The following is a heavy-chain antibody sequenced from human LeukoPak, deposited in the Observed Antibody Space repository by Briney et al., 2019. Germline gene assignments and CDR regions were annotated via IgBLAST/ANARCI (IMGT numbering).Heavy chain of an antibody. CDR3: AKSGAFGDTKAPNWFDA. CDR1: GFTFSSKA. V-gene: IGHV3-23*01. D-gene: IGHD3-16*01. CDR2: ITGRGDDT. J-gene: IGHJ5*02. Sequence: GGSLRLSCAASGFTFSSKALSWVRLSPGTGLEWVSTITGRGDDTYYADSVKGRFTISRDNSKNTLSLQMYSLTAEDTALYYCAKSGAFGDTKAPNWFDAWGQGTLVTVSS.